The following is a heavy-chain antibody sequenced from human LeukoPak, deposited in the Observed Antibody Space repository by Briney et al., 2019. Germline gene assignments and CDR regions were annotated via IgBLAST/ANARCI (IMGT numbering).Heavy chain of an antibody. Sequence: GGSLRLSCVGSGFTFSDYWTSWFRQAPGKGLEWVANINQLGSSTYYEDSVKGRFTISRDNAQNSVSLQMDSLRIEDTAVYYCARVYDYDFWSGYYGRNYYYMDVWGKGTTVTVSS. CDR1: GFTFSDYW. V-gene: IGHV3-7*01. CDR2: INQLGSST. D-gene: IGHD3-3*01. J-gene: IGHJ6*03. CDR3: ARVYDYDFWSGYYGRNYYYMDV.